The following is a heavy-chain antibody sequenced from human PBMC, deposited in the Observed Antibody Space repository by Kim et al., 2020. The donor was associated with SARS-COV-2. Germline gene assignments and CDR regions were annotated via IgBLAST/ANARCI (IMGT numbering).Heavy chain of an antibody. J-gene: IGHJ4*02. CDR1: GFTFSSYA. CDR3: AKDAYFDTRGTLDY. CDR2: ISGSDGTS. Sequence: GGSLRLSCAASGFTFSSYAMSWVRQAPGKGLEWVSVISGSDGTSYYADSVKGRFTISRDNSKNTLYLQMNSLRAEDTAVYYCAKDAYFDTRGTLDYWGQGTLVTVSS. D-gene: IGHD3-22*01. V-gene: IGHV3-23*01.